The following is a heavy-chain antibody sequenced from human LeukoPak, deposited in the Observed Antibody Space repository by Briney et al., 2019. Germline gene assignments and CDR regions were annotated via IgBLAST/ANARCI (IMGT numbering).Heavy chain of an antibody. J-gene: IGHJ3*02. D-gene: IGHD1-26*01. V-gene: IGHV3-21*01. CDR1: GFTFSSYS. CDR2: ITRSNYI. Sequence: PGGSLRLSCAASGFTFSSYSMNWVRQAPGKGLEWVSSITRSNYIYYADSVKGRFTISRDNSKNTLYLQMGSLRAEDMAVYYCARSDSGSYLVAFDIWGQGTMVTVSS. CDR3: ARSDSGSYLVAFDI.